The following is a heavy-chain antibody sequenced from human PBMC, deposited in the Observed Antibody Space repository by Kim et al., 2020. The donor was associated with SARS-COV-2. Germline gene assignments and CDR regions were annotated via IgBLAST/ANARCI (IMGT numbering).Heavy chain of an antibody. CDR2: ISWNSGSI. CDR3: AKDISGWSRGMDV. D-gene: IGHD6-13*01. V-gene: IGHV3-9*01. CDR1: GFTFDDYA. J-gene: IGHJ6*02. Sequence: GGSLRLSCAASGFTFDDYAMHWVRQAPGKGLEWVSGISWNSGSIGYADSVKGRFTISRDNAKNSLYLQMNSLRAEDTALYYCAKDISGWSRGMDVWGQGTTVTVS.